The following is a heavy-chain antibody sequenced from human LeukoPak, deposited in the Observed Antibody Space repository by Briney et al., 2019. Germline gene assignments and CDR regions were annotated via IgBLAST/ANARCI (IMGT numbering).Heavy chain of an antibody. CDR2: ISYDGSNK. Sequence: VISYDGSNKYYADSVKGRFTISRDNAKNSLYLQMNSLRAEDTAVYYCARRHTSYWYFDLWGRGTLVTVSS. J-gene: IGHJ2*01. CDR3: ARRHTSYWYFDL. V-gene: IGHV3-30*07. D-gene: IGHD1-1*01.